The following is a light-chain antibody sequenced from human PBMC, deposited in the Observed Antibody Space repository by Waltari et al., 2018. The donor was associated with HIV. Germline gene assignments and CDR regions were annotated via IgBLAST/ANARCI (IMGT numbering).Light chain of an antibody. Sequence: QSALTQPASVSGSPGQSITISCTGTSSDVGGYKYVSWYQQHPGKAPKLMIFDVRNRPSGVSNRFSGSKSGNTASLTISGLQAEDEADYYCSSYTSSGTYVFGTGTKVTVL. CDR1: SSDVGGYKY. CDR3: SSYTSSGTYV. CDR2: DVR. J-gene: IGLJ1*01. V-gene: IGLV2-14*03.